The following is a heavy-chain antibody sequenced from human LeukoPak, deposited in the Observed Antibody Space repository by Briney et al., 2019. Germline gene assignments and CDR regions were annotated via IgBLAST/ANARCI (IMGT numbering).Heavy chain of an antibody. Sequence: GGSLRLSCAASGFTFSSYSMNWVRQAPGKGLEWVSSISRSSSDIYYADSMKGRFTISRDNAKNSLYLQMNSLRAEDTAVYYCARDLSYDILTSTYGEYYFDYWGQGTLVTVSS. CDR1: GFTFSSYS. CDR2: ISRSSSDI. V-gene: IGHV3-21*01. D-gene: IGHD3-9*01. J-gene: IGHJ4*02. CDR3: ARDLSYDILTSTYGEYYFDY.